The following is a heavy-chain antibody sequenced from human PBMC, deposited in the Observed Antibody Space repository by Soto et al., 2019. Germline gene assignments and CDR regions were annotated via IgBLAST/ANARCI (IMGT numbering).Heavy chain of an antibody. CDR1: GYTFTSYA. CDR2: INAGNGNT. J-gene: IGHJ5*02. CDR3: ARDVRLPFAQAVENWFDP. V-gene: IGHV1-3*01. Sequence: ASVKVSCKASGYTFTSYAMHWVRQAPGQRLEWMGWINAGNGNTKYSQKFQGRVTITRDTSASTAYMELSSLRSEDTAVYYCARDVRLPFAQAVENWFDPWGQGTLVTVS. D-gene: IGHD3-16*01.